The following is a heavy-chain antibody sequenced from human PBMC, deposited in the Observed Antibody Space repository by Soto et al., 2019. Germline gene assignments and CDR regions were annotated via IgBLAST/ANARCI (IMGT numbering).Heavy chain of an antibody. V-gene: IGHV3-48*01. CDR2: ISSSSSTI. CDR1: GFTFSSYS. Sequence: EVQLVESGGGLVQPGGSLRLSCAASGFTFSSYSMNWVRQAPGKGLEWVSYISSSSSTIYYADSVKGRFTISRDNAKNSLYRQMNSLRAEDTAVYYCARDISPNYYGSGGYYFDYWGQGTLVTVSS. CDR3: ARDISPNYYGSGGYYFDY. D-gene: IGHD3-10*01. J-gene: IGHJ4*02.